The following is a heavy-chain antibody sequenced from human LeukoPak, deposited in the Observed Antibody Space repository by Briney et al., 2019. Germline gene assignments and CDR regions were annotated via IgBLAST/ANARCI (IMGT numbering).Heavy chain of an antibody. Sequence: ASVTVSLKASGYTFTSYYMHWVRQAPGQGLEWMGMFNPSGGGTTYAQKFQGRVTMTRDTSTSTVYMELSSLRSEDTAVYYCARGRFVLDYYRFDYWGQATLVTVSS. CDR1: GYTFTSYY. D-gene: IGHD3-22*01. V-gene: IGHV1-46*01. CDR2: FNPSGGGT. J-gene: IGHJ4*02. CDR3: ARGRFVLDYYRFDY.